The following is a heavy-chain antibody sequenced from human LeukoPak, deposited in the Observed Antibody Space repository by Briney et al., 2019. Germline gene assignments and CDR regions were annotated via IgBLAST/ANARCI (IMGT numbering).Heavy chain of an antibody. Sequence: GGSLRRSCAASGFTFSSYWMSWVRQAPGKGLEWVANIKQDGSEKYYVDSVKGRFTISRDNAKNSLYLQMNSLRAEDTAVYYCAREKQLLWFGAPASGYFDYWGQGTLVTVSS. CDR2: IKQDGSEK. D-gene: IGHD3-10*01. V-gene: IGHV3-7*01. CDR3: AREKQLLWFGAPASGYFDY. CDR1: GFTFSSYW. J-gene: IGHJ4*02.